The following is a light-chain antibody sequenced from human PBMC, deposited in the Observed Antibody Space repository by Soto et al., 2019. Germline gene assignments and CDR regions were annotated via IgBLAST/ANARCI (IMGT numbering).Light chain of an antibody. CDR1: SSDVGNYNL. V-gene: IGLV2-23*01. J-gene: IGLJ2*01. Sequence: QSALTQPASVSGSPGQSITISCTGTSSDVGNYNLVSWYQQHPGKAPKLMIYEGSKRPSGVSIRFSGSKSDNTASLTISGLQAEDEADYYCCSYAGSNTFVVFGGGTKLTVL. CDR3: CSYAGSNTFVV. CDR2: EGS.